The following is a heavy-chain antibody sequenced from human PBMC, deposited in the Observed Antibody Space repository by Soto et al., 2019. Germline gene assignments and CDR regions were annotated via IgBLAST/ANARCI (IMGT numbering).Heavy chain of an antibody. J-gene: IGHJ4*02. Sequence: QVQLVESGGGVVQPGRSLRLSCAASGFTFSNYAIHWVRQAPGKGLEWVAVISYDGINKYYADSVKGRFSIFRDNSKNTVYLTMNILKAEDTAVYYCARDQNPSGTYQGIFDSWGQGTLVTVSS. CDR1: GFTFSNYA. CDR3: ARDQNPSGTYQGIFDS. D-gene: IGHD1-26*01. V-gene: IGHV3-30-3*01. CDR2: ISYDGINK.